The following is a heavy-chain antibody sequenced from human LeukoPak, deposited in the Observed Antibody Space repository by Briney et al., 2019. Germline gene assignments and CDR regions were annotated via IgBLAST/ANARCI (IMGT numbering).Heavy chain of an antibody. CDR3: ARVTRLAYSNPLSFDY. CDR2: IYYSGST. Sequence: SETLSLTCTVSGGSISSYYWSWIRQPPGKGLEWIGYIYYSGSTNYNPSLKSRVTISVDTSKNQFSLKLSSVTAADTAVYYCARVTRLAYSNPLSFDYWGQGTLVTVSS. J-gene: IGHJ4*02. V-gene: IGHV4-59*01. D-gene: IGHD4-11*01. CDR1: GGSISSYY.